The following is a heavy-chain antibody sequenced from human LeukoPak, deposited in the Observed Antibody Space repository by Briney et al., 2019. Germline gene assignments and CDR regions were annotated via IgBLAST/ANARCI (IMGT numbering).Heavy chain of an antibody. D-gene: IGHD3-10*01. CDR1: GGSISSYY. Sequence: SETLSLTCTVSGGSISSYYWSWIRQPPGKGLEWIGYIYYSGSTNYNPSLKSRVTISVDTSKNQFSLKMSSVTAADTAVYYCARGHGSGPFDYWGQGTLVTVSS. CDR2: IYYSGST. J-gene: IGHJ4*02. CDR3: ARGHGSGPFDY. V-gene: IGHV4-59*01.